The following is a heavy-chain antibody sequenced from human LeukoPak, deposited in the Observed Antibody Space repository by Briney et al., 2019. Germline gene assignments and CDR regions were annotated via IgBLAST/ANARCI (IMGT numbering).Heavy chain of an antibody. CDR3: ARLSKGRYFDYIFDF. D-gene: IGHD3-9*01. CDR2: IYYTGSS. J-gene: IGHJ4*02. Sequence: SETLSLTCAVSGGSVSSSTYYWGWIRQPPGKGLEWIGNIYYTGSSYYNPSLKGRVTMSVDTSKNQFSLKMNSVTAADTAVYYCARLSKGRYFDYIFDFWGQGTLLTVSS. CDR1: GGSVSSSTYY. V-gene: IGHV4-39*01.